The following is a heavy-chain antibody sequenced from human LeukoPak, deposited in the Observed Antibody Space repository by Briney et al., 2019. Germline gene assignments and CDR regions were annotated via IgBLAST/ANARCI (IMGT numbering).Heavy chain of an antibody. J-gene: IGHJ4*02. V-gene: IGHV4-34*01. D-gene: IGHD5-24*01. Sequence: PSETLSLTCAVYGGSFSGYYWSWIRQPPGKGLEWIGYIYHSGSTYYNPSLKSRVTISVDRSKNQFSLKLSSVTAADTAVYYCARGQMATIIFFDYWGQGTLVTVSS. CDR3: ARGQMATIIFFDY. CDR2: IYHSGST. CDR1: GGSFSGYY.